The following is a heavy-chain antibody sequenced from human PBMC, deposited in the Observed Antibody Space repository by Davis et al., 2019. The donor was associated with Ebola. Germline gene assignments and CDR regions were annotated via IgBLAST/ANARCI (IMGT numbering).Heavy chain of an antibody. CDR3: ARDGVGATDYYYGMDV. J-gene: IGHJ6*02. Sequence: GESLKISCAASGFTFSSYAMHWVRQAPGKGLERVAVISYDGSNKYYADSVKGRFTISRDNSKNTLYLQMNSLRSEDTAVYYCARDGVGATDYYYGMDVWGQGTTVTVSS. D-gene: IGHD1-26*01. CDR1: GFTFSSYA. V-gene: IGHV3-30-3*01. CDR2: ISYDGSNK.